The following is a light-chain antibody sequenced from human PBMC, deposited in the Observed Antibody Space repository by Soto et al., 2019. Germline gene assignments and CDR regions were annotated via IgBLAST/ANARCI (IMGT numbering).Light chain of an antibody. J-gene: IGLJ1*01. V-gene: IGLV2-14*03. CDR3: CSLTTSHTYV. CDR1: SSDVGGYNY. CDR2: HVT. Sequence: QSALTQPASVSGSPGQSITISCTGTSSDVGGYNYVSWYQQHPGKAPKLMIYHVTYRPSGVSNRYSGSKSDNSASLTTSGLQADDEADYYCCSLTTSHTYVFGSGTKVTVL.